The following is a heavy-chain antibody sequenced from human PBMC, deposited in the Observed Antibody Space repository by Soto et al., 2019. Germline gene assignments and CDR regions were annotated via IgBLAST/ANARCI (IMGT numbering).Heavy chain of an antibody. D-gene: IGHD2-2*01. CDR2: ISGSGGST. CDR1: GFTFSSYA. V-gene: IGHV3-23*01. CDR3: AKEEPIVVVPAAEVYFDY. J-gene: IGHJ4*02. Sequence: GGSLRLSCAASGFTFSSYAMSWVRQAPGKGLEWVSAISGSGGSTYYADSVKGRFTISRDNSKNTLYLQMNSLRAEDTAVYYCAKEEPIVVVPAAEVYFDYWGQGTLVTVSS.